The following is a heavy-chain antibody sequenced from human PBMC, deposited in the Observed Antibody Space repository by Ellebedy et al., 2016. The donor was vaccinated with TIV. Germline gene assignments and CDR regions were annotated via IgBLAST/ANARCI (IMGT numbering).Heavy chain of an antibody. CDR1: GYTFTSYS. V-gene: IGHV1-46*01. Sequence: ASVKVSCKASGYTFTSYSMRWVRQAPGQGLEWMGIINPSGGSTTYARKFQGRVTMTRDRSTNTFYMELSSLRSEDTAVYYCARDSNPEGDYWGQGTLVTVSS. CDR3: ARDSNPEGDY. J-gene: IGHJ4*02. CDR2: INPSGGST.